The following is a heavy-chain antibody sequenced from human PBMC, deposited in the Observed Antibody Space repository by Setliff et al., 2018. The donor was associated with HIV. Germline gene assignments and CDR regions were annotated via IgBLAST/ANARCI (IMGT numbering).Heavy chain of an antibody. CDR3: ANMQWASNAWYSFDY. Sequence: PGGSLRLSCAAFGFTFSSYAMSWVRQAPGKGLEWVSGISLSGGSTYYADSVKGRFTIFRDNSKKTLYLQMNSLRAEDTAVYYCANMQWASNAWYSFDYWGQGALVTVSS. CDR2: ISLSGGST. J-gene: IGHJ4*02. CDR1: GFTFSSYA. D-gene: IGHD6-19*01. V-gene: IGHV3-23*01.